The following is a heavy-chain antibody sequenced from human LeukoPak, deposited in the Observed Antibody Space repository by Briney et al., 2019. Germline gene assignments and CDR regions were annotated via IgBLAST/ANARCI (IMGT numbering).Heavy chain of an antibody. CDR3: ARVSGSNYRNYFDY. V-gene: IGHV4-59*11. D-gene: IGHD2-15*01. Sequence: SATLSLTCTVSGGSFSSHYWSWIRKPPGKGLEWIGYIYYTGRTNYNPSLESRVTISVDTSKSQFSLKVSSVTAADTAVYYCARVSGSNYRNYFDYWGQGTLVTVSS. CDR2: IYYTGRT. J-gene: IGHJ4*02. CDR1: GGSFSSHY.